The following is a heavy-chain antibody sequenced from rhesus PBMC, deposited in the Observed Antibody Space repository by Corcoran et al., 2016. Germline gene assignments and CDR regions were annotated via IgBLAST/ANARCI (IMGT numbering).Heavy chain of an antibody. Sequence: QVQLQESGPGVVKPSETLSLTCAVSGYSISSGYDWSWIRQPPGKGLEWIGYISYSGSTSYNPSLKSRVTISRDTSKNQFSLKLSSVTAADTAVYYCASRYYYSGSHDYWGQGVLVTVSS. V-gene: IGHV4-122*02. J-gene: IGHJ4*01. CDR3: ASRYYYSGSHDY. CDR2: ISYSGST. CDR1: GYSISSGYD. D-gene: IGHD3-16*01.